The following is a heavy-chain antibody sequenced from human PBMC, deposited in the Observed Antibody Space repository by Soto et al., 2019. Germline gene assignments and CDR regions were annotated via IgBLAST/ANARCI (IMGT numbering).Heavy chain of an antibody. CDR3: AKSPFRFDGTIFGVVTAVELTY. D-gene: IGHD3-3*01. V-gene: IGHV3-23*01. Sequence: ELQLLESGGGLVQPGGSLRLSCAASGFTFSSYAMSCVRQAPGKGLEWVSAISGRGGSTYYADSVKGRFTISRDNSKNTLYLPMNSLRSEDTAVYYCAKSPFRFDGTIFGVVTAVELTYCGQGTLVTVSS. J-gene: IGHJ4*02. CDR1: GFTFSSYA. CDR2: ISGRGGST.